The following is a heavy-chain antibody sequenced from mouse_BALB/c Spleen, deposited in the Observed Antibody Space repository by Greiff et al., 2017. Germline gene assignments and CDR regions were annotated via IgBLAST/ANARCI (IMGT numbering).Heavy chain of an antibody. Sequence: VQVVESGPGLVAPSQSLSITCTVSGFSLTGYGVNWVRQPPGKGLEWLGMIWGDGSTDYNSALKSRLSISKDNSKSQVFLKMNSLQTDDTARYYCARYGNSYYYAMDYWGQGTSVTVSS. CDR2: IWGDGST. D-gene: IGHD2-1*01. V-gene: IGHV2-6-7*01. CDR3: ARYGNSYYYAMDY. J-gene: IGHJ4*01. CDR1: GFSLTGYG.